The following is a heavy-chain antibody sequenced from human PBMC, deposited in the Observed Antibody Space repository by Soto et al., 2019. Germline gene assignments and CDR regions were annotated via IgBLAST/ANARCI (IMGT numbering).Heavy chain of an antibody. Sequence: GGSLRLSCAASGFRFDDYNIHWVRQGPWKGLEWVSFISWNGANTFYADSVKGRFTISRDSSKKSVSLQINSLRSEDTALYYCAREISSYGFALDVRGQETTVPVS. J-gene: IGHJ6*02. CDR2: ISWNGANT. CDR1: GFRFDDYN. D-gene: IGHD3-16*01. CDR3: AREISSYGFALDV. V-gene: IGHV3-43*01.